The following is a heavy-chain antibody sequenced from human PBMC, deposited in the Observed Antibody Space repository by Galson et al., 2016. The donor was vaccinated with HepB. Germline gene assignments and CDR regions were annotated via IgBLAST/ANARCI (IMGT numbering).Heavy chain of an antibody. CDR3: VKDSSDSWPPSGGFDAFHI. CDR2: ISWNGASI. V-gene: IGHV3-9*01. D-gene: IGHD6-13*01. CDR1: GFTFDDYA. Sequence: SLRLSCAASGFTFDDYAIHWVRQAPGKGLEWVSGISWNGASIGYADSVKGRFTISRDNVENTLYLQMNSLTTEDTALYYCVKDSSDSWPPSGGFDAFHIWGQGTMVTVSS. J-gene: IGHJ3*02.